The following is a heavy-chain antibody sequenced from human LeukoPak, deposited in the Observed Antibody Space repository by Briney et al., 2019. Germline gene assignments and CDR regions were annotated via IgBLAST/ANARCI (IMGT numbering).Heavy chain of an antibody. D-gene: IGHD5-18*01. J-gene: IGHJ4*02. CDR2: IYYSGST. V-gene: IGHV4-39*07. CDR1: GGSISSSSYY. CDR3: ASFRYSYGSYFDY. Sequence: SETLSLTCTVSGGSISSSSYYWGWIRQPPGKGLEWIGSIYYSGSTYYNPSLKSRVTISVDTSKNQFSLKLSSVTAADTAVYYCASFRYSYGSYFDYWGQGTLVTVSS.